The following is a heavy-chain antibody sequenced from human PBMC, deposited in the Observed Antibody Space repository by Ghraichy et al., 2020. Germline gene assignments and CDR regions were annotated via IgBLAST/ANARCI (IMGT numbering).Heavy chain of an antibody. CDR1: GGSISSYY. J-gene: IGHJ6*02. Sequence: ETLSLTCTVSGGSISSYYWSWIRQPPGKGLEWIGYIYYSGSTNYNPSLKSRVTISVDTSKNQFSLKLSSVTAADTAVYYCARAGVYYYYGMDVWGQGTTVTVSS. D-gene: IGHD3-10*01. CDR3: ARAGVYYYYGMDV. CDR2: IYYSGST. V-gene: IGHV4-59*01.